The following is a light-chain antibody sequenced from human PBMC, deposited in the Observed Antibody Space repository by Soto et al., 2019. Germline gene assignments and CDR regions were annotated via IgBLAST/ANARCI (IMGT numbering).Light chain of an antibody. J-gene: IGKJ2*01. CDR2: GAS. CDR3: QQYGNSPPNT. CDR1: QSVSNSY. V-gene: IGKV3-20*01. Sequence: EIVLTQSPGTLSLSPGERATLSCRASQSVSNSYLAWYQQKPGQAPRLLIYGASSRATGIPDRFSGSGSRTDFTLTISRLEPEDFAVYYCQQYGNSPPNTFGQGTKLEIK.